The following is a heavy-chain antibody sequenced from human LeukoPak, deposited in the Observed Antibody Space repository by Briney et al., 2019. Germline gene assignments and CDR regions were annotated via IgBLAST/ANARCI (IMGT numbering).Heavy chain of an antibody. D-gene: IGHD4-17*01. Sequence: PGRSLRLSCVASGFSFSSYGMHWVRQAPGKGLEWVAVIWYDGSNKYYVDSVKGRFTISRDNSKNTLYLQMNSLRAEDTAVYYCAKDRKATVTYYFDYWGQGTLVTVSS. CDR1: GFSFSSYG. CDR2: IWYDGSNK. J-gene: IGHJ4*02. CDR3: AKDRKATVTYYFDY. V-gene: IGHV3-33*06.